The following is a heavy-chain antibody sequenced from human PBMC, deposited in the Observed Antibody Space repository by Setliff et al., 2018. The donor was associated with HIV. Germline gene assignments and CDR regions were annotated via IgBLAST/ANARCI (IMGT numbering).Heavy chain of an antibody. Sequence: LRLSCAASGFPFSSYSMNWVRQSPGKGLEWVSYISGSGSGVDYADSVKGRFTVSRDNARSSLYLQLNSLRSEDTAVYYCARDLIWGFDYWGQGTPVTVSS. D-gene: IGHD3-16*01. J-gene: IGHJ4*02. CDR3: ARDLIWGFDY. CDR2: ISGSGSGV. CDR1: GFPFSSYS. V-gene: IGHV3-48*01.